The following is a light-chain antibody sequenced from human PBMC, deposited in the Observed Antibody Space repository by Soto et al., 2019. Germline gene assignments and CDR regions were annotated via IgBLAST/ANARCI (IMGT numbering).Light chain of an antibody. J-gene: IGKJ1*01. Sequence: DIQMTQSPSTLSASVGDRVTITCRASQRVSSWLAWYQQKSGKAPKLLIYDASSLESGVPSRFSGSGSGTEFTLTSSSLQPDDFATYYCQQYNSYLTFGQGTKVEIK. CDR3: QQYNSYLT. CDR2: DAS. V-gene: IGKV1-5*01. CDR1: QRVSSW.